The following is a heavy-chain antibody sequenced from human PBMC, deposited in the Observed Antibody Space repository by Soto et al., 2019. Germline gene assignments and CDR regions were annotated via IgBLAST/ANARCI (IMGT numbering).Heavy chain of an antibody. Sequence: QVQLVQSGAEVKKPGSSVKVSCKASGGTFSSYANSWVRQAPGQGIEWTGGINPIFGTANYAQKFQGRDTITAAESTSTAYMELSSLRSEDTAVYYCARPRGIVPGYGMDVWGQGTTVTVSS. CDR1: GGTFSSYA. CDR2: INPIFGTA. CDR3: ARPRGIVPGYGMDV. V-gene: IGHV1-69*01. D-gene: IGHD1-26*01. J-gene: IGHJ6*02.